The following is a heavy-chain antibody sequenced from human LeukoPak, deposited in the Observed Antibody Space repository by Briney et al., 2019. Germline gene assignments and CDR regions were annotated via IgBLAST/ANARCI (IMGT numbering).Heavy chain of an antibody. V-gene: IGHV6-1*01. CDR2: TYYRSKWYH. CDR1: GDSVSSSSAA. CDR3: ARDPSAWFAP. D-gene: IGHD6-19*01. J-gene: IGHJ5*02. Sequence: SQTLSLTCVISGDSVSSSSAAWNWIRQSPSRGLEWLGRTYYRSKWYHDYAGSVRSRITINSDTSKNQFSLQLRSATPEDTAVYYCARDPSAWFAPWGQGTLVTVSS.